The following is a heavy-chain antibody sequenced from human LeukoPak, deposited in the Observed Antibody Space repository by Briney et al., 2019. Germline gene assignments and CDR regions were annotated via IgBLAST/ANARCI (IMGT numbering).Heavy chain of an antibody. D-gene: IGHD6-19*01. CDR2: MYSGGDT. CDR1: GFTVTNNY. J-gene: IGHJ3*02. Sequence: GGSLRLSCVASGFTVTNNYMSWVRQAPGKGLQWVSDMYSGGDTFYADSVKGRFTISRHNSKSTLYLQMNSLRAEDTAVYYCARVSYTSGWRGAFDIWGHGTMVTVSS. CDR3: ARVSYTSGWRGAFDI. V-gene: IGHV3-53*04.